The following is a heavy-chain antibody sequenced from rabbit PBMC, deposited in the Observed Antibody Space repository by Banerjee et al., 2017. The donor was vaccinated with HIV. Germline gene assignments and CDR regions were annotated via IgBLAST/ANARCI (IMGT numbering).Heavy chain of an antibody. D-gene: IGHD8-1*01. J-gene: IGHJ4*01. Sequence: QEQLVESRGGLVQPGASLTLTCTASGFSFSNYYICWVRQAPGKGLEWIACIYTGSIGGTYYASWAKGRFTISKTSSTTVTLQMTSLTAADTATYFCARRDASYSDYESYYLNLWGPGTLVTVS. V-gene: IGHV1S45*01. CDR2: IYTGSIGGT. CDR3: ARRDASYSDYESYYLNL. CDR1: GFSFSNYY.